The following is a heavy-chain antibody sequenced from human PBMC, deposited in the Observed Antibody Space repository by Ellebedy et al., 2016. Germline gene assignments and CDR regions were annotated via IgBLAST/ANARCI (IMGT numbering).Heavy chain of an antibody. Sequence: GGSLRLSCAVYGGSFSGYYWMHWVRQAPGKGLVWVSRINSDGSSTSYADSVKGRFTISRDNAKNTLYLQMNSLRAEDTAVYYCAKEYCSSTSCYYMQDYYYYGMDVWGQGTTVTVSS. CDR3: AKEYCSSTSCYYMQDYYYYGMDV. D-gene: IGHD2-2*01. V-gene: IGHV3-74*01. J-gene: IGHJ6*02. CDR2: INSDGSST. CDR1: GGSFSGYYW.